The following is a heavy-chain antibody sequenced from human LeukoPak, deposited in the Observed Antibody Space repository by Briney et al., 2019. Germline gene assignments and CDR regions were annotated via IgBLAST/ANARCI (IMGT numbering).Heavy chain of an antibody. Sequence: PGGSLRPSCAASGFTFSSYAMSWVRQAPGKGLEWVSAISGSGGSTYYADSVKGRFTISRDNSKNTLYLQMNSLRAEDTAVYFCLTRSLIAVSGNSYMDVWGKGTTVSVSS. V-gene: IGHV3-23*01. D-gene: IGHD6-19*01. J-gene: IGHJ6*03. CDR3: LTRSLIAVSGNSYMDV. CDR1: GFTFSSYA. CDR2: ISGSGGST.